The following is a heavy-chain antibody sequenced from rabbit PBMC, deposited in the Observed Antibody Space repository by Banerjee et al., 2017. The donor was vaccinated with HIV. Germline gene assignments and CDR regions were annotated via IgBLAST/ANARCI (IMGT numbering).Heavy chain of an antibody. CDR3: ARDSLKYYSSGWGDGGMDL. D-gene: IGHD4-1*01. CDR2: IYPDYGST. Sequence: QRLEESGGGLVTLGGSLKLSCKASGIDFSSYGISWVRQAPGKGLEWIAYIYPDYGSTDYASWVNGRFTISLDNAQNTVFLQMTSLTAADTATYFCARDSLKYYSSGWGDGGMDLWGPGTLVPVS. V-gene: IGHV1S7*01. J-gene: IGHJ6*01. CDR1: GIDFSSYG.